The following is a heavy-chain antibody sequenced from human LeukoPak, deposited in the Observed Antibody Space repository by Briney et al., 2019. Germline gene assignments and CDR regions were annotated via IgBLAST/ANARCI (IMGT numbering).Heavy chain of an antibody. Sequence: GESLKISRKAYGFTFTTSWIGWVRQVPGKGLEWMGVIYPGDSDTKSSPSFRGQVTISADKSVNTAYAQWRHLKPSDTAMYNCLRPPGTGGGYEIDYWGQGTQVTVSS. V-gene: IGHV5-51*01. J-gene: IGHJ4*02. D-gene: IGHD5-12*01. CDR3: LRPPGTGGGYEIDY. CDR2: IYPGDSDT. CDR1: GFTFTTSW.